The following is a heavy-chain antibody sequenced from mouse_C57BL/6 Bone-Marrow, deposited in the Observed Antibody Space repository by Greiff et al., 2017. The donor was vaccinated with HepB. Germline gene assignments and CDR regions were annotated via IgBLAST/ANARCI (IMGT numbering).Heavy chain of an antibody. J-gene: IGHJ2*01. V-gene: IGHV1-81*01. CDR3: ARRYYGYFDY. D-gene: IGHD1-1*01. Sequence: QVHVKQSGAELARPGASVKLSCKASGYTFTSYGISWVKQRTGQGLEWIGEIYPRSGNTYYNEKFKGKATLTVDKSSSTAYMELRSLTSEDSAVDFCARRYYGYFDYWGQGTTPTVSS. CDR2: IYPRSGNT. CDR1: GYTFTSYG.